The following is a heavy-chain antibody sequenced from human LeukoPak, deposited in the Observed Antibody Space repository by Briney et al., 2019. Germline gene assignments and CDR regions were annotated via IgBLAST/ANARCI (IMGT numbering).Heavy chain of an antibody. D-gene: IGHD4-11*01. CDR1: GGSISSGGYY. CDR3: ARVASPLTTVTYYFDY. J-gene: IGHJ4*02. CDR2: IYHSGST. V-gene: IGHV4-30-2*01. Sequence: SETLSLTCTVSGGSISSGGYYWSWIRQPPGKGLEWIGYIYHSGSTYYNPSLKSRVTISVDRSKNQFSLKLSSVTAADTAVYYCARVASPLTTVTYYFDYWGQGTLVTVSS.